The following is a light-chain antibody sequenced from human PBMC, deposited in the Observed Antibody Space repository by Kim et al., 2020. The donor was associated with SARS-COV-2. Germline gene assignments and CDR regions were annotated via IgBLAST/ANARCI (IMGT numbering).Light chain of an antibody. CDR2: GAS. CDR1: QHINTR. V-gene: IGKV1-12*01. CDR3: QQANNFPWT. J-gene: IGKJ1*01. Sequence: ASAGDRVTIPCRASQHINTRLASYQQRPWMVPKLLIDGASSLQSGVPSRFSGSGSGTDFTLTIWSLQPEDFATYYCQQANNFPWTFGQGTKVDIK.